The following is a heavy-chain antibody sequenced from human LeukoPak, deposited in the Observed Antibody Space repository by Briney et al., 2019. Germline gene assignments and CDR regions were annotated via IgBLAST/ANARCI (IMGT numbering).Heavy chain of an antibody. V-gene: IGHV4-34*01. CDR1: GGSFSGYY. Sequence: SETLSLTCAVYGGSFSGYYWSWIRQPPGKGLEWIGEINHSGSTNYNPSLKSRVTISVDTSKNQFSLKLSSVTAADTAVYYCARGGGGSYFQNYYYYMDVWGKGTTVTVSS. D-gene: IGHD1-26*01. CDR3: ARGGGGSYFQNYYYYMDV. CDR2: INHSGST. J-gene: IGHJ6*03.